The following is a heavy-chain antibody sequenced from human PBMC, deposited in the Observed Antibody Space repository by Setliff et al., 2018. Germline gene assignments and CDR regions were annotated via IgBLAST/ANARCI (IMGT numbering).Heavy chain of an antibody. V-gene: IGHV1-18*01. CDR2: ISGFNGVT. D-gene: IGHD2-15*01. Sequence: ASVKVSCKASGYILTSSGITWVRQAPGQGLEWMGWISGFNGVTNYAQTFQGRITMASDTSTKMAHMELSSLRSDDTAVYFCALTTLSLCSGGNCPNALDIWGQGTMVTVSS. CDR1: GYILTSSG. CDR3: ALTTLSLCSGGNCPNALDI. J-gene: IGHJ3*02.